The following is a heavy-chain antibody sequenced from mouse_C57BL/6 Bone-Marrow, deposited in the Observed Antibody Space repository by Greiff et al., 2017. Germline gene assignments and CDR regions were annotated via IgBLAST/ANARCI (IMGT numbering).Heavy chain of an antibody. J-gene: IGHJ3*01. CDR1: GFTFSDYG. V-gene: IGHV5-17*01. CDR3: ARTRWLLPFAY. D-gene: IGHD2-3*01. Sequence: EVKLVESGGGLVKPGGSLKLSCAASGFTFSDYGMHWVRQAPEKGLEWVAYISSGSSTIYYADTVKGRFTISRDNAKNTLFLQMTSLRSEDTAMYYCARTRWLLPFAYWGQGTLVTVSA. CDR2: ISSGSSTI.